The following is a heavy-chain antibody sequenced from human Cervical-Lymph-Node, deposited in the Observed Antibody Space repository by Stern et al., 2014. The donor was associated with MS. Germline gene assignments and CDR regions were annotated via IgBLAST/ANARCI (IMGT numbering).Heavy chain of an antibody. CDR3: ARDEGADY. V-gene: IGHV1-46*01. J-gene: IGHJ4*02. Sequence: VKLVDSGAEMKKPGASVKVSCMASGYSFTSYFIICVRQAPGQVLEWMGIINPSAGNTNYAQKFQGRVVMTSDTSTGTVYLELSSLRSEDTAVYYCARDEGADYWGQGTLVTVSS. CDR1: GYSFTSYF. CDR2: INPSAGNT.